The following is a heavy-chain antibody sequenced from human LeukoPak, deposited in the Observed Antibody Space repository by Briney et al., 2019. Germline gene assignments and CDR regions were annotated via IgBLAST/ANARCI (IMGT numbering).Heavy chain of an antibody. CDR2: INPSGGYT. CDR1: GYTFTSYY. J-gene: IGHJ4*02. CDR3: AREAMTSETTSTYYLDY. D-gene: IGHD4-17*01. V-gene: IGHV1-46*01. Sequence: ASVKVSCKASGYTFTSYYIHWVRQAPRHGLEWMGIINPSGGYTTYAQKFQGRVTMTRDTSTSTIYMELSSLRSEDTAVYYCAREAMTSETTSTYYLDYWGQGTLVTVSS.